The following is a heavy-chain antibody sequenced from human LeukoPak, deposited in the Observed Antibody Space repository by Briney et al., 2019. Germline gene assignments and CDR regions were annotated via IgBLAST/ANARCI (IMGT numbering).Heavy chain of an antibody. Sequence: GGSLRLSCAASGFTFSNYEMNWVRQTPGKGLEWVSYISSSGGTIYYADSVKGRFTISRDNAKNSLYLQMNSLRAEDTAVYYCARDRVGGPGYFDYRGQGTLVTVSS. CDR2: ISSSGGTI. CDR3: ARDRVGGPGYFDY. J-gene: IGHJ4*02. V-gene: IGHV3-48*03. CDR1: GFTFSNYE. D-gene: IGHD3-10*01.